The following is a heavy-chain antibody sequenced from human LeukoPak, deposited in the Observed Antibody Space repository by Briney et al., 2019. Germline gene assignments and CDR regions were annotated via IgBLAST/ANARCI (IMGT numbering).Heavy chain of an antibody. CDR3: ARHSTRPNWYSPIDY. J-gene: IGHJ4*02. CDR2: IYPGPGAGPGGSNP. V-gene: IGHV5-51*01. D-gene: IGHD2-21*01. Sequence: GESLKISYKSSGYTFTSYWIGWVRQMPGKGLEWMGIIYPGPGAGPGGSNPIYNPSFQGQVSISADNSITTAYLQWSSLKASDTAIYYCARHSTRPNWYSPIDYWGQGTLVTVSS. CDR1: GYTFTSYW.